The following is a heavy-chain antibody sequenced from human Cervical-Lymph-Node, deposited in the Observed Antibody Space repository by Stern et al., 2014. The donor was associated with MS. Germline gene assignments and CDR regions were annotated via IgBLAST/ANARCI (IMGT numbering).Heavy chain of an antibody. CDR3: ARVNGAVDY. CDR1: GYTFSSYD. D-gene: IGHD4-17*01. J-gene: IGHJ4*02. V-gene: IGHV1-8*01. Sequence: QVQLVQSGAEVKKPGASVKVSCKASGYTFSSYDINWVRQATGQGLEWMGWLNPNSGNRGYAQNFQGRVTMTRDTSISTVYMELSSLRYEDTAVYYCARVNGAVDYWGQGTLVTVSS. CDR2: LNPNSGNR.